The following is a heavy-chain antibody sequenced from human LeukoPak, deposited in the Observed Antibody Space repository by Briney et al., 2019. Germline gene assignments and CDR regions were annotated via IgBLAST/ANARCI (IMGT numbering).Heavy chain of an antibody. J-gene: IGHJ5*02. CDR3: ARGSSNVAARNNWFDP. Sequence: GSLRLSCAASGFTFSRVSMNWVRQAPGKGLEWVSSISSSGTYIYYADSMKGRFTISRDNAKNSLYLQMNSLRAEDTAVYYCARGSSNVAARNNWFDPWGQGTLVTVSS. CDR2: ISSSGTYI. CDR1: GFTFSRVS. D-gene: IGHD6-6*01. V-gene: IGHV3-21*01.